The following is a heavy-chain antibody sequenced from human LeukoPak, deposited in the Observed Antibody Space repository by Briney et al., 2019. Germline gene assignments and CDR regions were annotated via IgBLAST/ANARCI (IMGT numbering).Heavy chain of an antibody. J-gene: IGHJ5*02. CDR1: GGTFSSYA. Sequence: SVKVSCKASGGTFSSYAISWVRQAPGQGLEWMGRIIPILGIANYAQKFQGRVTITADKSTSTAYMELSSLRSEDTAVYYCASAYDYVWGSYRSWGQGTLVTVSS. CDR2: IIPILGIA. V-gene: IGHV1-69*04. D-gene: IGHD3-16*02. CDR3: ASAYDYVWGSYRS.